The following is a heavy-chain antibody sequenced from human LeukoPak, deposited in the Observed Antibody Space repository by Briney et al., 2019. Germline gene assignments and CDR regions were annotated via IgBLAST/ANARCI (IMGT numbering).Heavy chain of an antibody. CDR3: ARDVLWFGEGAFDI. Sequence: SETLSLTCTVSGGSISSGSYYWSWIRQPAGKGLEWLGRIYTSGSTNYNPSLKSRVTISVDTSKNQFSLKLSSVTAADTAVYYWARDVLWFGEGAFDIWGQGTMVTVSS. CDR2: IYTSGST. CDR1: GGSISSGSYY. D-gene: IGHD3-10*01. J-gene: IGHJ3*02. V-gene: IGHV4-61*02.